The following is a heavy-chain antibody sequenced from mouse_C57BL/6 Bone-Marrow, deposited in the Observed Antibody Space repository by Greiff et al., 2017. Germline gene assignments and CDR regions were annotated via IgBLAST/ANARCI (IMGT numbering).Heavy chain of an antibody. CDR3: ARGGYYYGSSYDWFAY. J-gene: IGHJ3*01. CDR2: INYDGSST. D-gene: IGHD1-1*01. V-gene: IGHV5-16*01. CDR1: GFTFSDYY. Sequence: EVQLQQSEGGLVQPGSSMKLSCTASGFTFSDYYMAWVRQVPEKGLEWVANINYDGSSTYYLDSLKSRFIISRDNAKNILYLQMSSLKSEDTATYYCARGGYYYGSSYDWFAYWGQGTLVTVSA.